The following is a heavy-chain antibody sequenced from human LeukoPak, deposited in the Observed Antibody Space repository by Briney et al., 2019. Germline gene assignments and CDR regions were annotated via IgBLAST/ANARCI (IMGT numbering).Heavy chain of an antibody. CDR1: GGSISSSNYY. CDR2: IYYSGIT. CDR3: ARLLIYCSSTSCHFDY. V-gene: IGHV4-39*01. D-gene: IGHD2-2*01. Sequence: PSETLSLTCTVSGGSISSSNYYWGWIRQPPGKGLEWIGSIYYSGITYYNPSLKSRVTISVDTSNNRFSLKLSSVTAADTAMYYCARLLIYCSSTSCHFDYWGQGTLVTVSS. J-gene: IGHJ4*02.